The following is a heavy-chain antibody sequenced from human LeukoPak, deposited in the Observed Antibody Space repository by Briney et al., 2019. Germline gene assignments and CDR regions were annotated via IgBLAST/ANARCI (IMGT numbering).Heavy chain of an antibody. CDR1: GFTFSSYW. CDR2: IMQDGSEK. Sequence: GGSLRLSCAASGFTFSSYWMSWVRQAPGKGLEWVANIMQDGSEKHYVDSVKGRFTISRDNAKNALYLQMNSLRAEDTAVYYCARDGIVGATAFDHWGQGTPVTVSS. J-gene: IGHJ4*02. CDR3: ARDGIVGATAFDH. V-gene: IGHV3-7*01. D-gene: IGHD1-26*01.